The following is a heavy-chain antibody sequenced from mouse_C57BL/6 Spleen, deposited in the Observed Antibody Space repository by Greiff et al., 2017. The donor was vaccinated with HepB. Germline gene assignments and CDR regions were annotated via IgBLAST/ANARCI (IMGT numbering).Heavy chain of an antibody. J-gene: IGHJ1*03. CDR2: INPNNGGT. CDR1: GYTFTDYY. Sequence: EVQLQQSGPELVKPGASVKISCKASGYTFTDYYMNWVKQSHGKSLEWIGDINPNNGGTSYNQKFKGKATLTVDKSSSTAYMELRSLTSEDSAVYYCARANWYFDFWGTGTTVTVSS. CDR3: ARANWYFDF. V-gene: IGHV1-26*01.